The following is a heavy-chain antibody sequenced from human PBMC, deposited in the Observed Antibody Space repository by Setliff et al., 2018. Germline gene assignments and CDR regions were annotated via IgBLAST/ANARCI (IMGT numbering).Heavy chain of an antibody. J-gene: IGHJ6*01. CDR2: IYHNGNT. CDR1: GGSFSDYY. CDR3: ARDRSAYSYGLDV. V-gene: IGHV4-59*01. Sequence: SETLSLTCTVYGGSFSDYYWGWIRQPPGKGLEWIGYIYHNGNTNFNPSLKSRVTMSVDTSKNQFALVLESVTAADTAVYYCARDRSAYSYGLDVWGQGTTVTVSS.